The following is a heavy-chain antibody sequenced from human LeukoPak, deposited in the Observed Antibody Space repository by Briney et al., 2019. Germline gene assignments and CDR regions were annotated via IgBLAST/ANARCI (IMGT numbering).Heavy chain of an antibody. CDR2: IDPNNGDT. CDR3: ARFSGSSNFDY. D-gene: IGHD1-26*01. V-gene: IGHV1-2*04. J-gene: IGHJ4*02. Sequence: ASVKVSCKASGYTFTGYYIHWVRQAPGQGLEWMGWIDPNNGDTNYAQKFQGWFTTTRDTSISTAYMELSSLTSDDTAVYYCARFSGSSNFDYWGQGTLVTVSS. CDR1: GYTFTGYY.